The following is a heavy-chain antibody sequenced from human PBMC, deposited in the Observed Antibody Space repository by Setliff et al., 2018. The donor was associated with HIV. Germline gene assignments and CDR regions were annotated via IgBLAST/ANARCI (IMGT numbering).Heavy chain of an antibody. CDR1: GGSISSSSYY. CDR3: ARGRYRSRWYASDHYYIDV. CDR2: IYYRGST. D-gene: IGHD6-13*01. J-gene: IGHJ6*03. Sequence: SETLSLTCTVSGGSISSSSYYRGWIRQPPGKGLQWIGSIYYRGSTYYNPSLKSRVTISVDTSKNQFSLKLRSVTAADTALYYCARGRYRSRWYASDHYYIDVWGKGTTVTVSS. V-gene: IGHV4-39*01.